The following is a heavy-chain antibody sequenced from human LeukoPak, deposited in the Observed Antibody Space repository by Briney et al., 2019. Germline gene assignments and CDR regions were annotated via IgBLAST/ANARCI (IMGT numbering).Heavy chain of an antibody. CDR1: GFTFNSYA. Sequence: GGSLRLSCAASGFTFNSYAMNWVRQAPGKGLEWVSAISGSGGSTYYADSVKGRFTISRDNSKNTLYLQMNTLRVEDTAVYYCTRDLMDYDVSTGLHHYYMDVWGQGTTVTVSS. CDR2: ISGSGGST. D-gene: IGHD3-9*01. CDR3: TRDLMDYDVSTGLHHYYMDV. V-gene: IGHV3-23*01. J-gene: IGHJ6*02.